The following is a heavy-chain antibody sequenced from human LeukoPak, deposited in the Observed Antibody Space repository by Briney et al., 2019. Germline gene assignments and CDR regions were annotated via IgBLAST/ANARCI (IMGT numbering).Heavy chain of an antibody. Sequence: ASVKVSCKASGYTFTGYYLHWVRQAPGQGLEWMGWINPHSGDTEYAQKFQSRVTMTRDTFISTAYLELSRLKSDDTAVYYCATSGPDFLPVSPLLDYWGQGTLVTLSS. CDR2: INPHSGDT. V-gene: IGHV1-2*02. D-gene: IGHD2/OR15-2a*01. CDR1: GYTFTGYY. CDR3: ATSGPDFLPVSPLLDY. J-gene: IGHJ4*02.